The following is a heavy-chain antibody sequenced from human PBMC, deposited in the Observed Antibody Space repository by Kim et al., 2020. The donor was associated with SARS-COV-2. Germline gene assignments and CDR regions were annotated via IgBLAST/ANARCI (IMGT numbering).Heavy chain of an antibody. CDR3: AMTYSSSWTRTPAFDY. CDR1: GYTFTSYY. J-gene: IGHJ4*02. D-gene: IGHD6-13*01. CDR2: INPSGGST. V-gene: IGHV1-46*01. Sequence: ASVKVSCKASGYTFTSYYMHWVRQAPGQGLEWMGIINPSGGSTSYAQKFQGRVTMTRDTSTSTVYMELSSLRSEDTAVYYCAMTYSSSWTRTPAFDYWGQGTLVTVSS.